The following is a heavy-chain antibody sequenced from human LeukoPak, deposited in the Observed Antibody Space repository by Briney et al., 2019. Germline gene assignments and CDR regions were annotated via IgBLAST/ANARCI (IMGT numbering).Heavy chain of an antibody. D-gene: IGHD3-10*01. Sequence: PGRSLRLSCAASGFTFSSYGMHWVRQAPGKGLEWVAVISYDGSNKYYADSVKGRFTISRDNSKNTLYLQMNSLRAEDTAVYYCAKDSGAYYGSGSYYRSYFDYWGQGTLVNVSS. CDR3: AKDSGAYYGSGSYYRSYFDY. J-gene: IGHJ4*02. V-gene: IGHV3-30*18. CDR1: GFTFSSYG. CDR2: ISYDGSNK.